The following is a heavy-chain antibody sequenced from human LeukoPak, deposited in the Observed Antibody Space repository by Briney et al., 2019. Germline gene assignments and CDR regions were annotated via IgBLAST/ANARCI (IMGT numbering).Heavy chain of an antibody. V-gene: IGHV3-21*01. Sequence: ETLSLTCTVSGGSISSSSYYWGWIRQPPGKGLEWVSSISSSSSYIYYADSVKGRFTISRDNAKNSLYLQMNSLRAEDTAVYYCARDKARTYYYDSSGYSFDYWGQGTLVTVSS. D-gene: IGHD3-22*01. CDR3: ARDKARTYYYDSSGYSFDY. J-gene: IGHJ4*02. CDR2: ISSSSSYI. CDR1: GGSISSSS.